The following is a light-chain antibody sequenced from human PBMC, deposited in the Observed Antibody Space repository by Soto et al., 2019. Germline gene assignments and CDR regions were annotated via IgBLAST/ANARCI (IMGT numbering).Light chain of an antibody. V-gene: IGKV3-11*01. CDR2: DAS. CDR3: QQRSNWPRLT. Sequence: EIVLTQSPATLSLSPGERATLSCRASQSVSSYLAWYQQKPGKAPRLLIYDASNRATGIQARFSGSGSGKDFTLTISSLEPEDFAVYYCQQRSNWPRLTFGQGTKVDIK. CDR1: QSVSSY. J-gene: IGKJ1*01.